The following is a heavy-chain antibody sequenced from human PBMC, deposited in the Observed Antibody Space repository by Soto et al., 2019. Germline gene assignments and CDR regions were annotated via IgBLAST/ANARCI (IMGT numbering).Heavy chain of an antibody. D-gene: IGHD6-13*01. Sequence: GGSLRLSCAPSEFTFSSYAMSWVRQAPGKGLEWVSAISGSGGSTYYADSVKGRFTISRDNSKNTLYLQMNSLRAEDTAVYCCAKDPYSSSWYGWGQGTLVTVSS. CDR3: AKDPYSSSWYG. J-gene: IGHJ4*02. CDR1: EFTFSSYA. CDR2: ISGSGGST. V-gene: IGHV3-23*01.